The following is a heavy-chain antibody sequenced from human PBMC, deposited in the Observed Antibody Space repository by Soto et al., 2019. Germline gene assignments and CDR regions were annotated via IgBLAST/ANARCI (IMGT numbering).Heavy chain of an antibody. CDR1: GFTFSSYT. J-gene: IGHJ4*02. D-gene: IGHD7-27*01. V-gene: IGHV3-23*01. Sequence: EVPLLESGGGLVQPGGSLRLSCAASGFTFSSYTMSWVRQGPGKGLEWVSGISSSGGSTVYADSVKGRFTNSRDNFKNTLYLQMNSLRAEDTAVYYCAKGWGDYWGQGTPVTVSS. CDR2: ISSSGGST. CDR3: AKGWGDY.